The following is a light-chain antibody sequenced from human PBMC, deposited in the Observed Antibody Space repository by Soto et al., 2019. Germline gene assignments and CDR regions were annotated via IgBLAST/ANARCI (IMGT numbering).Light chain of an antibody. CDR2: AAS. V-gene: IGKV1-12*01. CDR3: QQAYSFPIT. Sequence: DIQMTQSPSTLSASVGDRVTITCRASEKINKWLAWYQHKPGRTPELLIHAASRLQSGVPSRFSGSGSGTDFTLTINSLQPEDFATYYCQQAYSFPITFGQGTRLEIK. J-gene: IGKJ5*01. CDR1: EKINKW.